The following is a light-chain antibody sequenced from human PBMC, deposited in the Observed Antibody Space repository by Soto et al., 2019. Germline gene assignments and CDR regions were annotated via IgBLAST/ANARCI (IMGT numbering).Light chain of an antibody. J-gene: IGLJ1*01. V-gene: IGLV3-21*02. Sequence: SYELTQPPSVSVAPGQTARITCGGHNIRSKSVHRYQQKPGQAPVLVVYDDRDRPSGIPERFSGSNSGNTATLTISRVEAGDEAEYYCQVWDISSDHFVFGTGTKVTVL. CDR3: QVWDISSDHFV. CDR2: DDR. CDR1: NIRSKS.